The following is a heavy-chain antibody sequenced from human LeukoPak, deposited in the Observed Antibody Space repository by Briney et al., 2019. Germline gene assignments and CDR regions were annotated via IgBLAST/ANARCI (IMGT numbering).Heavy chain of an antibody. CDR1: GGSISSRSYY. CDR3: ARVADSSGYYYGLYFDY. Sequence: SETLSLTCSVSGGSISSRSYYWGWIRQPPGKGLEWIGSFHYSGSTYYNPSLKSRVTISEDTSKNQFSLKLSSVTAADTAVYYCARVADSSGYYYGLYFDYWGQGTLVTVSS. CDR2: FHYSGST. D-gene: IGHD3-22*01. V-gene: IGHV4-39*07. J-gene: IGHJ4*02.